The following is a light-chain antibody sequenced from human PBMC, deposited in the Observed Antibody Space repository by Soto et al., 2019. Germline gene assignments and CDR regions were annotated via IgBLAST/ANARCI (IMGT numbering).Light chain of an antibody. CDR3: HQYNDWPSIT. Sequence: EIALTQSPATVSVSPGARATLSCRPSQSVSTNLAWYQQKPGQAPRLLIFGASVRATGIPARFSGSGSGTEFVLTIDSLQSEDFAVYYCHQYNDWPSITFGQGTRLEIK. CDR1: QSVSTN. J-gene: IGKJ5*01. V-gene: IGKV3-15*01. CDR2: GAS.